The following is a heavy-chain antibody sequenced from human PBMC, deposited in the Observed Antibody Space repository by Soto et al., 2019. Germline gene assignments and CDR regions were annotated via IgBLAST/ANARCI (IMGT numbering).Heavy chain of an antibody. CDR3: ARDLHIVDSRGYYGRVDAFDI. D-gene: IGHD3-22*01. V-gene: IGHV1-69*01. Sequence: QVQLVQSGAEGKKPGSSVKVSCKASGGTFSSYAISWVRQAPGQGLEWMGGIIPIFGTANYAQKFQGRVTITADESTRTAYKELSSLRSEDTAVYYCARDLHIVDSRGYYGRVDAFDIWGQGTMVTGSS. J-gene: IGHJ3*02. CDR2: IIPIFGTA. CDR1: GGTFSSYA.